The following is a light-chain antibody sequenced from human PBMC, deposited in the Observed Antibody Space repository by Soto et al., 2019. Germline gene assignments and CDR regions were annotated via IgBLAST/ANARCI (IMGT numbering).Light chain of an antibody. CDR3: QQYDSSST. CDR2: KAS. Sequence: MTQSPATLSASVGDRVTITCRASQNIRSWLAWYQQKPGKAPRLLIYKASSLESGVPSRFSGSGSGTEFTLTISSLQPDDSATYYCQQYDSSSTFGGGTKV. V-gene: IGKV1-5*03. CDR1: QNIRSW. J-gene: IGKJ4*02.